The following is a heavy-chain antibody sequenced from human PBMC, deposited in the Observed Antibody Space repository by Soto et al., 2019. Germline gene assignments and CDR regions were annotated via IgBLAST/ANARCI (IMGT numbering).Heavy chain of an antibody. V-gene: IGHV4-39*07. CDR3: ARGGQDFWSGPFDY. Sequence: SETLSLTCTVSGASISVHSYYWTWIRQPPGKGLEWIGSSYYSGTTYFNPSLKSRATISVDTSKNQFSLKLSSVTAADTALYYCARGGQDFWSGPFDYWGRGALVTVSS. J-gene: IGHJ4*02. CDR2: SYYSGTT. D-gene: IGHD3-3*01. CDR1: GASISVHSYY.